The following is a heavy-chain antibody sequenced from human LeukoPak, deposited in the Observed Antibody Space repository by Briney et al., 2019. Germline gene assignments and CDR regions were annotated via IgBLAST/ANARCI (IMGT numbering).Heavy chain of an antibody. D-gene: IGHD4-17*01. Sequence: PGGSLRLSCAASGFTFSSYAMSWVRQAPGKGLEWVSAIGVSGGSTYYADSVKGRFTISRDNSKTTLYLQMNSLRAEDTAVYYCAKDRGTVTTFDYWGQGTLVTVSS. V-gene: IGHV3-23*01. CDR2: IGVSGGST. CDR3: AKDRGTVTTFDY. CDR1: GFTFSSYA. J-gene: IGHJ4*02.